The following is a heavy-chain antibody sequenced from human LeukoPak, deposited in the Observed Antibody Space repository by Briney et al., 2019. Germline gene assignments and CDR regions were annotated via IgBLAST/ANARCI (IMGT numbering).Heavy chain of an antibody. D-gene: IGHD3-22*01. J-gene: IGHJ4*02. Sequence: GASVKVSCKASGYTFTSYYMHWVRQAPGQGLEWMGIINPSGGSTSYAQKFQGRVTMTRDTSTSTVYMELRSLRSDDTAVYYCARGGYYYDSSGYPADYWGQGTLVTVSS. V-gene: IGHV1-46*01. CDR3: ARGGYYYDSSGYPADY. CDR1: GYTFTSYY. CDR2: INPSGGST.